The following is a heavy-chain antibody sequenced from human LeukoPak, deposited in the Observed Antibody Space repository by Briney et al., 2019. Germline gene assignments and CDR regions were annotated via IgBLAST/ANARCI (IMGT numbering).Heavy chain of an antibody. CDR1: GGSITSTNY. CDR2: INHSGST. V-gene: IGHV4-4*02. CDR3: ARGLRYSYGYYYGMDV. Sequence: KPSGTLSLTCGVSGGSITSTNYWTWVRQPPGKGLEWIGEINHSGSTNYNPSLKSRVTISVDTSKNQFSLKLSSVTAADTAVYYCARGLRYSYGYYYGMDVWGQGTTVTVSS. J-gene: IGHJ6*02. D-gene: IGHD5-18*01.